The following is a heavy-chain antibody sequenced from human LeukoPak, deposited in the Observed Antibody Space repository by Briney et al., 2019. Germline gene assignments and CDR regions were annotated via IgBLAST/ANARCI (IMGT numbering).Heavy chain of an antibody. CDR2: ISGSGGST. V-gene: IGHV3-23*01. CDR3: AKGDITFGGVIVRPDFDY. D-gene: IGHD3-16*02. CDR1: GFTFSSYA. J-gene: IGHJ4*02. Sequence: GGSLRLSCAASGFTFSSYAMSWVRQAPGKGLEWVSAISGSGGSTYYADSVKGRFTISRDNSKNTLYLQMNSLRAEDTAVYYCAKGDITFGGVIVRPDFDYWGQGTPVTVSS.